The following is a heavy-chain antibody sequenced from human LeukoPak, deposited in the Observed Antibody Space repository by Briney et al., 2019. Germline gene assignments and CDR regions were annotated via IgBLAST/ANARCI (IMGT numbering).Heavy chain of an antibody. CDR1: GFTFSSYA. Sequence: GGSLRLSCAASGFTFSSYAMSRVRQAPGKGLEWVANIKQDGSEKYYVDSVKGRFTISRDNAKNSLYLQMNSLRAEDTAVYYCARDYGGNAVVDYWGQGTLVTVSS. CDR3: ARDYGGNAVVDY. J-gene: IGHJ4*02. CDR2: IKQDGSEK. D-gene: IGHD4-23*01. V-gene: IGHV3-7*01.